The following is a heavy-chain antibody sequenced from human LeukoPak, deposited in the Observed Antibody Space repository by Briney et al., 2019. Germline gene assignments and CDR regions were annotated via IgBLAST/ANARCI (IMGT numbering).Heavy chain of an antibody. J-gene: IGHJ5*02. CDR2: INHSGST. Sequence: SETLSLTCAVYGGPFSGYYWSWIRQPPGKGLEWIGEINHSGSTNYNPSLKSRVTISVDTSKNQFSLKLSSVTAADTAVYYCARGELIRVATISNWFDPWGQGTLVTVSS. D-gene: IGHD5-12*01. V-gene: IGHV4-34*01. CDR3: ARGELIRVATISNWFDP. CDR1: GGPFSGYY.